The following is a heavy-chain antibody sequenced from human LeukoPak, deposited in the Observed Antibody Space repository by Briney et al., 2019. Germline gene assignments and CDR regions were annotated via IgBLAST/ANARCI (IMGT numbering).Heavy chain of an antibody. D-gene: IGHD4-17*01. V-gene: IGHV3-11*01. CDR2: ISSSGSTI. CDR1: GFTFSDYY. J-gene: IGHJ4*02. Sequence: SGGSLRLSCAASGFTFSDYYMSWIRQAPGKGLEWVSYISSSGSTIYYADSVKGRFTISRDNAKNSLYLQMNSLRAEDTAVYYCVRDPAYGDYPYYFDYWGQGTLVTVSS. CDR3: VRDPAYGDYPYYFDY.